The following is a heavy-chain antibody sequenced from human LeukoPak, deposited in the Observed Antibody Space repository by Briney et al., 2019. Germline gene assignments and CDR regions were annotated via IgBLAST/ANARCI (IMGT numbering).Heavy chain of an antibody. J-gene: IGHJ4*02. D-gene: IGHD6-13*01. Sequence: PGGSLRLSCAASGFTFSSYWMSWVRQAPGKGLEWVANIKQDGSEKYYVDPVKGRFTISRDNAKNSLYLQMNSLRAEDTAVYYCTSVGSWYCNDYWGQGTLVTVSS. V-gene: IGHV3-7*01. CDR1: GFTFSSYW. CDR2: IKQDGSEK. CDR3: TSVGSWYCNDY.